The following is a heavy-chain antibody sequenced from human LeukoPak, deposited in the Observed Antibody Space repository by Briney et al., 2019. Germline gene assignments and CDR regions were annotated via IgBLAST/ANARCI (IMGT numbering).Heavy chain of an antibody. Sequence: PSETLSLTCAVYGGSFSGYYCSWVRQPPGKGLEWIGEINHSGSTNYNPSLKSRVTISGDTSKNQFSLKLSSVTAADTAVYYCARHFHYDFWSGYYRQKGQNRDHYYYMDVWGKGTTVTVSS. J-gene: IGHJ6*03. CDR1: GGSFSGYY. CDR2: INHSGST. CDR3: ARHFHYDFWSGYYRQKGQNRDHYYYMDV. D-gene: IGHD3-3*01. V-gene: IGHV4-34*01.